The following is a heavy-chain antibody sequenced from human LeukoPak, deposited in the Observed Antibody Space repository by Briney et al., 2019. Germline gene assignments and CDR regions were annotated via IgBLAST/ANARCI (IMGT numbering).Heavy chain of an antibody. D-gene: IGHD1-26*01. CDR1: GFTFSSYG. V-gene: IGHV3-21*01. CDR2: ISTSSSYI. CDR3: ARCLGSGSYLFDAFDI. Sequence: GGSLRLSCAASGFTFSSYGMNWVRQAPGKGLEWVSSISTSSSYIYYADSVKGRFTVSRDNAKNSLYLQMNSLRAEDTAVYYCARCLGSGSYLFDAFDIWGPGTMVTVSS. J-gene: IGHJ3*02.